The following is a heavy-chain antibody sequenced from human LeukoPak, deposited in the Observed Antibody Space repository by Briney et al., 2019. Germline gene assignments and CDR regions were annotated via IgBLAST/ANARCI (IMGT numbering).Heavy chain of an antibody. J-gene: IGHJ4*02. Sequence: PGRSLRLSCAASGVTFSNYDMHWVRQPPGKGPEWVAVIWYDGSAKYYVDSVKGRFTISRDNSKNTLYLQMNRLRAEDTAVYYCARVRGYYFDYWGQGTLVTVSS. V-gene: IGHV3-33*01. CDR1: GVTFSNYD. CDR2: IWYDGSAK. CDR3: ARVRGYYFDY.